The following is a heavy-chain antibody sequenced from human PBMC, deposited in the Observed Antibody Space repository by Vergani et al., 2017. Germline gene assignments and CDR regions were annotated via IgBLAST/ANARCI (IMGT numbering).Heavy chain of an antibody. CDR2: IYYSGST. V-gene: IGHV4-31*03. Sequence: QVQLQQWGPGLVKPSQTLSLTCTVSGGSISSGGYYWSWIRQHPGKGLEWIGYIYYSGSTYYNPSLKSRVTISVDTSKNQISLKLSSVTAADTAVYYCARSSRSATPPGWFDPWGQGTLVTVSS. J-gene: IGHJ5*02. CDR3: ARSSRSATPPGWFDP. D-gene: IGHD5-24*01. CDR1: GGSISSGGYY.